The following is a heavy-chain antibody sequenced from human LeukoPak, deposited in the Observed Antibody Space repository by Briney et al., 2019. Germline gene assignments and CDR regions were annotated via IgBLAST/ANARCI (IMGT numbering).Heavy chain of an antibody. Sequence: GGSLRLSCAASGFTFSRYALNWARQAPGKGLEGVSTESVSVGSTYYADSVKGRFTISRDHSENTLYLQMNSLRAEDTAVYYCAKDVKAGSGDYYFDYWGQGTLVTVSS. CDR2: ESVSVGST. CDR3: AKDVKAGSGDYYFDY. J-gene: IGHJ4*02. V-gene: IGHV3-23*01. CDR1: GFTFSRYA. D-gene: IGHD3-3*01.